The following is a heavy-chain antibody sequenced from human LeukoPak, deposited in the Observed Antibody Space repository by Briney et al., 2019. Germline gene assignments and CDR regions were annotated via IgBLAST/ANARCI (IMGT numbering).Heavy chain of an antibody. J-gene: IGHJ4*02. CDR3: ARARILTGFRYFDY. D-gene: IGHD3-9*01. Sequence: SETLSLTCTVSGGSISSGGYYWSWIRQHPGKGLEWIGYIYYSGSTYYNPSLKSRVTISVDTSKNQSSLKLSSVTAADTAVYYCARARILTGFRYFDYWGQGTLVTVSS. V-gene: IGHV4-30-4*08. CDR1: GGSISSGGYY. CDR2: IYYSGST.